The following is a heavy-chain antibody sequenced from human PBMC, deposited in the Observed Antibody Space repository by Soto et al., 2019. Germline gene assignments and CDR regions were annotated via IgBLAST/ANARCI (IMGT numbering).Heavy chain of an antibody. CDR1: GGSFSSYY. V-gene: IGHV4-59*04. CDR2: IYYSGST. J-gene: IGHJ3*02. CDR3: ARHRHYDSSVAFDI. D-gene: IGHD3-22*01. Sequence: ETLSLTCTVSGGSFSSYYGSWIRQPPGKGLEWIGYIYYSGSTYYNPSLKSRVTISVDTSKNQFSLKLSSVTAADTAVYYCARHRHYDSSVAFDIWGQGTMVTVSS.